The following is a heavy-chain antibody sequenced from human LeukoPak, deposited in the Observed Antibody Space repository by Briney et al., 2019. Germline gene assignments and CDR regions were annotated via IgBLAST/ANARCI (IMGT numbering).Heavy chain of an antibody. CDR2: IYYSGST. V-gene: IGHV4-59*01. D-gene: IGHD6-19*01. CDR1: GGSISSYY. Sequence: PSETLSLTCTVSGGSISSYYWSWIRQPPGKGLEWIGYIYYSGSTNYDPSLKSRVTISVDTSKNQFSLKLSSVTAADTAVYYCARDLTIAVAGSWGQGTLVTVSS. J-gene: IGHJ5*02. CDR3: ARDLTIAVAGS.